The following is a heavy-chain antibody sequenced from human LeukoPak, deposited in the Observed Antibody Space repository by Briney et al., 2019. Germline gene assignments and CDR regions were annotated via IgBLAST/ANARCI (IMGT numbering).Heavy chain of an antibody. CDR2: IRQDGSEK. CDR1: RFTFSSYW. V-gene: IGHV3-7*01. D-gene: IGHD4/OR15-4a*01. Sequence: GGSLRLSCAASRFTFSSYWMSWVRQAPGKGLEWVANIRQDGSEKYYVDSVMGRFTISRDNAKNSLYLQMNSLRAEDTAVYYCARGGLTFDYWGQGTLVTVSS. J-gene: IGHJ4*02. CDR3: ARGGLTFDY.